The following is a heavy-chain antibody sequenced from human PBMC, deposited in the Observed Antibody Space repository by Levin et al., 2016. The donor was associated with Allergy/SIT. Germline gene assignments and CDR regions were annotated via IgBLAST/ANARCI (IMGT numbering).Heavy chain of an antibody. V-gene: IGHV4-59*01. J-gene: IGHJ6*02. CDR2: IYYSGST. CDR1: GGSISSYY. CDR3: ARDKGTGGSSRGYYGMDV. Sequence: SETLSLTCTVSGGSISSYYWSWIRQPPGKGLEWIGYIYYSGSTNYNPSLKSRVTISVDTSKNQFSLKLSSVTAADTAVYYCARDKGTGGSSRGYYGMDVWGQGTTVTVSS. D-gene: IGHD6-6*01.